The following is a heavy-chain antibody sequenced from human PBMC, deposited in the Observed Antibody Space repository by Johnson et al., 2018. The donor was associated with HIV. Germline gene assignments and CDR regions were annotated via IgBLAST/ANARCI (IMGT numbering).Heavy chain of an antibody. Sequence: VQLVESGGGIVRPGGSLRLSCAASGFTFDDYGMSWVRQAPGKGLEWVANIKQDGSEKYYVDYVKGRFTISRDDSKNTLYLQMNSLKTEDTAVYYCTTDLGYYDSSGDAFDIWGQGTMVTVSS. D-gene: IGHD3-22*01. V-gene: IGHV3-7*03. CDR3: TTDLGYYDSSGDAFDI. CDR2: IKQDGSEK. CDR1: GFTFDDYG. J-gene: IGHJ3*02.